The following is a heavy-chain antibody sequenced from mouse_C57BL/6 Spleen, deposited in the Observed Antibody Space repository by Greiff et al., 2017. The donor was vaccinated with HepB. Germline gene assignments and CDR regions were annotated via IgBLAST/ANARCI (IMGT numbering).Heavy chain of an antibody. D-gene: IGHD2-3*01. Sequence: VKLQESGAELVKPGASVKISCKASGYAFSSYWMNWVKQRPGKGLEWIGQIYPGDGDTNYNGKFKGKATLTADKSSSTAYMQLSSLTSEDSAVYFCARKGGYYPWYFDYWGQGTTLTVSS. CDR1: GYAFSSYW. V-gene: IGHV1-80*01. J-gene: IGHJ2*01. CDR2: IYPGDGDT. CDR3: ARKGGYYPWYFDY.